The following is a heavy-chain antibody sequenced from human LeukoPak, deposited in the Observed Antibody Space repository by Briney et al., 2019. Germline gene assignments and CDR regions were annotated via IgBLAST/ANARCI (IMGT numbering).Heavy chain of an antibody. CDR3: ARDLVPGGVLCYYYGMDV. V-gene: IGHV6-1*01. J-gene: IGHJ6*02. CDR2: TYYRSKWYN. CDR1: GDSVSSNSAA. D-gene: IGHD3-16*01. Sequence: SQTLSLTCAISGDSVSSNSAAWNWIRQSPSRDLEWLGRTYYRSKWYNDYAVSVKSRITINPDTSKNQFSLQLNSVTPEDTAVYYCARDLVPGGVLCYYYGMDVWGQGTTVTVSS.